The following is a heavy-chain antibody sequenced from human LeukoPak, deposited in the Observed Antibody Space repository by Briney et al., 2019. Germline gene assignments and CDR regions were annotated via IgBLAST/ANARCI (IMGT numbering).Heavy chain of an antibody. CDR3: ARDRYYYGSGSYPPHDY. CDR1: GYTFTSYG. V-gene: IGHV1-18*01. J-gene: IGHJ4*02. CDR2: ISAYNGNT. Sequence: ASVKVSCKASGYTFTSYGISWVRQAPGQGLEWMGWISAYNGNTNYAQKLQGRVTMTTDTSTSTAYMELRSLRSDDTAVYYCARDRYYYGSGSYPPHDYWGQGTLVTVSS. D-gene: IGHD3-10*01.